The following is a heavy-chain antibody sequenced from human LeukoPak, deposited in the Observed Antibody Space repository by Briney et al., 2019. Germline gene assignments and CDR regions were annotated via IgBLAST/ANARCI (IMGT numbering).Heavy chain of an antibody. V-gene: IGHV3-21*01. J-gene: IGHJ4*02. CDR1: GFTFSSYS. D-gene: IGHD5-18*01. Sequence: GGSLRLSCAASGFTFSSYSMNWVRQAPGKGLEWVSAISSSSSNIYYADSVKGRFTISRDNAKNSLYLQMNSLRAEDTAVYYCARDRTPGMVRRCDYWGQGTLVTVSS. CDR3: ARDRTPGMVRRCDY. CDR2: ISSSSSNI.